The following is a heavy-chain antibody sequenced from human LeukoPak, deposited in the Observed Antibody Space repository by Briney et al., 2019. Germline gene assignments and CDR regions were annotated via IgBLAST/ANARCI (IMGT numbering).Heavy chain of an antibody. CDR1: GDSMTSNTAA. J-gene: IGHJ5*02. D-gene: IGHD5-24*01. V-gene: IGHV6-1*01. Sequence: SQTLSLTCAISGDSMTSNTAAWNWIRQSPSRGLEWLGRTYYRSKWCNDYALSVKSRISINPDTSKNQFSLQLNSVTPEDTAVYYCARGRQWLNWFDPWSQGTLVTVSS. CDR3: ARGRQWLNWFDP. CDR2: TYYRSKWCN.